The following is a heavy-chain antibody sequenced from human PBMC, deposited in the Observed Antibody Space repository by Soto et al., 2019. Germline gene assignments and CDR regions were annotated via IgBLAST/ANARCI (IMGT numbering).Heavy chain of an antibody. CDR1: EFDFSNFA. Sequence: QVQLEESGGGVVQPGRSLRLSCAASEFDFSNFAMHWVRQAPGKGLEWMAVISYDGDTQYYADSAKGRFTISRDNSKNTLYLQLNSLTTEDTAVYYGVSGKLIFSLRYPFDPWGQGTLVSVSS. V-gene: IGHV3-30-3*01. J-gene: IGHJ5*02. CDR2: ISYDGDTQ. CDR3: VSGKLIFSLRYPFDP. D-gene: IGHD3-3*01.